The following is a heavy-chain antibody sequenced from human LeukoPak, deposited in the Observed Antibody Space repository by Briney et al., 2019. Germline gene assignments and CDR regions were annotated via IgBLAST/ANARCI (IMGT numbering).Heavy chain of an antibody. Sequence: PSQTLSLTCTVSGGSISSGSYYWSWIRQPAGKGLEWIGRIYTSGSTNYNPSLKSRVTISVDTSKNQFSLKLSSVTAADTAVYYCASLLRWGSSWPIDPWGQGTLVTVSS. CDR2: IYTSGST. CDR1: GGSISSGSYY. D-gene: IGHD6-13*01. J-gene: IGHJ5*02. CDR3: ASLLRWGSSWPIDP. V-gene: IGHV4-61*02.